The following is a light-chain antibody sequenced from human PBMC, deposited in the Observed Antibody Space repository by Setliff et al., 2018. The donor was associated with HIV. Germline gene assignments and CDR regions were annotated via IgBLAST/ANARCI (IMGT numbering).Light chain of an antibody. CDR3: SSCSSSSTLV. Sequence: QSALTQPASVSGSPGQSITISCTGTSSDVGGYNHVSWYQQHPGKAPKLIIFDVGNRPSGVSSRFSGSKSGNTASLTISGLQAEDEADYYCSSCSSSSTLVFGGGT. J-gene: IGLJ2*01. V-gene: IGLV2-14*03. CDR1: SSDVGGYNH. CDR2: DVG.